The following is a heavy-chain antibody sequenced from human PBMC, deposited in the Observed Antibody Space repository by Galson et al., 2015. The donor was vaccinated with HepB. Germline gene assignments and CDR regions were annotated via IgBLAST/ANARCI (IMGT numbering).Heavy chain of an antibody. V-gene: IGHV3-15*01. CDR3: TTVTDSSGWTNWFDP. J-gene: IGHJ5*02. CDR1: GFTFSNAW. Sequence: SLRLSCAASGFTFSNAWMSWVRQAPKKGLEWVGRIKSEADGGTVDYATSVGGRFTMSRDDSKNTLYLQMNRLKTEDTAVYYCTTVTDSSGWTNWFDPWGQGTLVSVSS. D-gene: IGHD6-19*01. CDR2: IKSEADGGTV.